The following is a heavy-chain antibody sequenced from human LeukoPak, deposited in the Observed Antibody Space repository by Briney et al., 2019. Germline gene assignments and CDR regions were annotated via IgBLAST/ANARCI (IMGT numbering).Heavy chain of an antibody. Sequence: GGSLRLSCTASGFTFGDYAMSWVRQAPGKGLEWVGFIRSKAYGGTTEYAASVKGRFTISRDDSKSIAYLQMNSLKTEDTAVYYCTTENRLLWFGEPGDYWGQGTLVTVSS. CDR3: TTENRLLWFGEPGDY. D-gene: IGHD3-10*01. CDR1: GFTFGDYA. CDR2: IRSKAYGGTT. J-gene: IGHJ4*02. V-gene: IGHV3-49*04.